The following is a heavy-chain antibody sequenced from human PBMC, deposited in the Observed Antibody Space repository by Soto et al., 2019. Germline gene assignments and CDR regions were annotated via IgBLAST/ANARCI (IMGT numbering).Heavy chain of an antibody. D-gene: IGHD2-15*01. CDR2: IYYSGST. J-gene: IGHJ6*02. V-gene: IGHV4-39*01. CDR1: GGSISSSSYY. CDR3: ASEVSSTDGMDV. Sequence: SETLSLTCTVSGGSISSSSYYWGWIRQPPGKGLEWIGSIYYSGSTYYNPSLKSRVTISVDTSKSQFSLKLRSVTAADTATYYCASEVSSTDGMDVWGQGTTVTVSS.